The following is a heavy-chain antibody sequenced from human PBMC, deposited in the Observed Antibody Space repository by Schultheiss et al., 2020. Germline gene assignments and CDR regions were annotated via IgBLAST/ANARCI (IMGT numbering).Heavy chain of an antibody. CDR3: ARDPRVTTKVASSYFGMDV. Sequence: ASVKVSCKASGYTFTGYYMHWVRQAPGQGLEWMGIINPSGGSTSYAQKFRGRVTITSDRSVSTAYMELSSLRSEDTAVYYCARDPRVTTKVASSYFGMDVWGQGTTVTVSS. CDR1: GYTFTGYY. D-gene: IGHD2-2*01. V-gene: IGHV1-46*01. CDR2: INPSGGST. J-gene: IGHJ6*02.